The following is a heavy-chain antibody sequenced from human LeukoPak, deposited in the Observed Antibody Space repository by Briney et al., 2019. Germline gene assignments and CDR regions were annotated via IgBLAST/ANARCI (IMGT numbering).Heavy chain of an antibody. CDR1: GFTFDDYA. J-gene: IGHJ4*02. CDR3: AKAVVVTSQFDY. CDR2: ISWNSGSI. D-gene: IGHD3-22*01. V-gene: IGHV3-9*01. Sequence: GRSLRLSCAASGFTFDDYAMHWVRQAPGKGLEWVSGISWNSGSIGYADSVKGRFTISRDNAKNSLYLQMSSLRAEDTALYYCAKAVVVTSQFDYWGQGTLVTVSS.